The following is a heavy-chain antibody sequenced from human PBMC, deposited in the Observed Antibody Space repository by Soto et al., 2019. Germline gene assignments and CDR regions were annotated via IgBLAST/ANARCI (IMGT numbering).Heavy chain of an antibody. CDR3: VSFEYSSSSDAFDI. J-gene: IGHJ3*02. CDR2: ISSSSSYI. Sequence: GGSLRLSCAASGFTFSSYSMNWVRQAPGKGLEWVSSISSSSSYIYYADSVKGRFTISRDNAKNSLYLQMNSLRAEDTAVYYCVSFEYSSSSDAFDIWGQGTMVTVSS. CDR1: GFTFSSYS. V-gene: IGHV3-21*01. D-gene: IGHD6-6*01.